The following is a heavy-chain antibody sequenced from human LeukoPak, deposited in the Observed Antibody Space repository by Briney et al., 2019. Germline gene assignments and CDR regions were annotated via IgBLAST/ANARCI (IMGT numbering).Heavy chain of an antibody. CDR3: ASVGSGSYPFDY. CDR2: IYYSGTT. J-gene: IGHJ4*02. CDR1: GGSISSYY. D-gene: IGHD3-10*01. Sequence: SETLSLTCTVSGGSISSYYWTWIRQPPGKGLEWIGSIYYSGTTNYNPSLKSRVTISVDTSKNQFSLRLRSVTAADTAVYYCASVGSGSYPFDYWGQGTLVTVSS. V-gene: IGHV4-59*01.